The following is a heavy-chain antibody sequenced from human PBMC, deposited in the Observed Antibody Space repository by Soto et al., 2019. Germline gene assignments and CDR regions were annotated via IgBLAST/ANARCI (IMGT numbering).Heavy chain of an antibody. Sequence: GASVKVSCKASGGTFSSYAISWVRQAPGQGLEWMGGIIPIFGTANYAQKFQGRVTITADESTSTAYMELSSLRSEDTAVYYCATRHSGSYFYYYYYGMDVWGQGTTVHRLL. CDR1: GGTFSSYA. D-gene: IGHD1-26*01. CDR2: IIPIFGTA. CDR3: ATRHSGSYFYYYYYGMDV. V-gene: IGHV1-69*13. J-gene: IGHJ6*02.